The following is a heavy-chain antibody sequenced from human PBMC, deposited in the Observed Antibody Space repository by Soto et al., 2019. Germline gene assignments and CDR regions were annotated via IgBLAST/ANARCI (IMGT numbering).Heavy chain of an antibody. V-gene: IGHV3-9*03. Sequence: EVQLVESGGGLVQPGRSLRLSCAASGFSFDEYGMHWVRQGPWKGLEWVSGISWSSATIGYADSVKGRFSISRDNAKRSLYLQMSSLRPEDMDFYYCAKSTGGTASGLDVWGQGITVTVSS. J-gene: IGHJ6*02. D-gene: IGHD2-8*02. CDR2: ISWSSATI. CDR1: GFSFDEYG. CDR3: AKSTGGTASGLDV.